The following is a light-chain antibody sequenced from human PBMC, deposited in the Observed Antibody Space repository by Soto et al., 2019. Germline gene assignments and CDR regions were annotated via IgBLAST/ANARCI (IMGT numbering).Light chain of an antibody. Sequence: QSVLTQPASVSGSPGQSITISCTGTSSDVGSYNLVSWYQQYPGKAPKVMIYEGSKRPSGVSNRFSGSKSGNTASLTISGLQAEDEADYYCSSYAGSSTYVFGTGTKVTVL. V-gene: IGLV2-23*01. CDR2: EGS. CDR1: SSDVGSYNL. J-gene: IGLJ1*01. CDR3: SSYAGSSTYV.